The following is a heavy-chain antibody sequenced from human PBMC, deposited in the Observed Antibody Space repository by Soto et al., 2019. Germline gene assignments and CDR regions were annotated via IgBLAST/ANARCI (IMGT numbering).Heavy chain of an antibody. Sequence: ASVKVSCKASGYTFTNYDINWVRQAPGQGLEWMGIINPSSGSTSYAQKFQGRVTMTRDTSTSTVYMELSSLRSEDTAVYYCARDQKLLRYFDWFAPDGAFDIWGQGTMVTVSS. V-gene: IGHV1-46*01. CDR3: ARDQKLLRYFDWFAPDGAFDI. CDR2: INPSSGST. CDR1: GYTFTNYD. J-gene: IGHJ3*02. D-gene: IGHD3-9*01.